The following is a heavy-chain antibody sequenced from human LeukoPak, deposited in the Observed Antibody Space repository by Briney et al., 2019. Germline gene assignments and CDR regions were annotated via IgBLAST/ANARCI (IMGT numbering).Heavy chain of an antibody. J-gene: IGHJ4*02. D-gene: IGHD3-22*01. CDR1: GFTFSSYG. V-gene: IGHV3-30*02. Sequence: GGSLRLSCAASGFTFSSYGMHWVRQAPGKGLEWVAFIRYDGSNKYYADSVKGRFTISRDNSKNTLYLQMNSLRAEDTAVYYCAKAFIRSINYYDSSDWGQGTLVTVSS. CDR2: IRYDGSNK. CDR3: AKAFIRSINYYDSSD.